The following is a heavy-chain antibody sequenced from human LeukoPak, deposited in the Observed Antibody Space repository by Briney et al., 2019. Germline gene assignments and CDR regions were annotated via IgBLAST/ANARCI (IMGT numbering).Heavy chain of an antibody. V-gene: IGHV3-30*04. CDR2: ISYDGSNK. J-gene: IGHJ6*02. CDR3: ARDPSYDFWSGYLNYYYYGMDV. CDR1: GFTFSSYA. Sequence: GGSLRLSCAASGFTFSSYAMHWVRQAPGKGLEWVAVISYDGSNKYYADSVKGRFTISRDNSKNTLYLQMNSLRAEDTAVYYCARDPSYDFWSGYLNYYYYGMDVWGQGTTVTVSS. D-gene: IGHD3-3*01.